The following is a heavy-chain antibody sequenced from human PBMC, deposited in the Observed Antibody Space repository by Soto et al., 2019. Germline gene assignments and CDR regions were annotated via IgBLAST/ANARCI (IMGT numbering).Heavy chain of an antibody. D-gene: IGHD3-3*01. V-gene: IGHV3-7*01. CDR1: GFTFSSYW. CDR3: AREDDFWSGQFVYYMDV. CDR2: IKQDGSEK. J-gene: IGHJ6*03. Sequence: GGSLRLSCAASGFTFSSYWMSWVRQAPGKGLEWVANIKQDGSEKYYVDSVKGRFTISRDNAKNSLYLQMNSLRAEDTAVYYCAREDDFWSGQFVYYMDVWGKGTTVTVSS.